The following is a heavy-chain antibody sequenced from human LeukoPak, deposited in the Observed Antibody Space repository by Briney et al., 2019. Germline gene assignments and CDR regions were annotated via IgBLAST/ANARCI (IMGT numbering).Heavy chain of an antibody. CDR3: AREGYYGSGSPPSLYFNY. D-gene: IGHD3-10*01. V-gene: IGHV3-30-3*01. CDR2: TSSDLNVK. J-gene: IGHJ4*02. Sequence: GGSLRLSCAASGFTFRNYVIHWVRQAPGKGLEWVAVTSSDLNVKLYADSVKGRFTISRDNSRSTLYLQMNSLRPEDTAIYYCAREGYYGSGSPPSLYFNYWGQGTLVTVSS. CDR1: GFTFRNYV.